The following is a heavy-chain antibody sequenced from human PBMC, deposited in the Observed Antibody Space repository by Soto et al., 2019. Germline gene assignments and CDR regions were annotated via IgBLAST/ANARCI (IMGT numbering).Heavy chain of an antibody. CDR1: GFTFSSYA. Sequence: GGSLRLSCAASGFTFSSYAMSWVRQAPGKGLEWVSSISGFGGTTYYADSVKGRFTISRDNSKNTLYLQMNSLRADDTAVYYCASVHGFVLTGYSGGGYWGQGTLVTVSS. V-gene: IGHV3-23*01. D-gene: IGHD3-9*01. J-gene: IGHJ4*02. CDR2: ISGFGGTT. CDR3: ASVHGFVLTGYSGGGY.